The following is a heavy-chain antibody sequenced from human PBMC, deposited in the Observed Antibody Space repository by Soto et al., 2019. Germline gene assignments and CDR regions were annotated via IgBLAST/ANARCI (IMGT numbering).Heavy chain of an antibody. CDR2: IYHSGST. Sequence: SETLSLTCAVSGGSISSGGYSWGWIRQPPGKGLEWIGYIYHSGSTYYNPSLESRVTISVDKSKNQFSLKLSSVTAADTAVYYCARAGQWLPTNWFDPWGQGTLVTVSS. CDR1: GGSISSGGYS. D-gene: IGHD5-12*01. J-gene: IGHJ5*02. V-gene: IGHV4-30-2*01. CDR3: ARAGQWLPTNWFDP.